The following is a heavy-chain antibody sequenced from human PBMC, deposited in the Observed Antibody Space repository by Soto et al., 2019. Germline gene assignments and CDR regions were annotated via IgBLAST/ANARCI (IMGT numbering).Heavy chain of an antibody. CDR3: ASTYYYGSGSYYKDYYYYGMDV. CDR2: IIPIFGTA. CDR1: GGTFSSYA. D-gene: IGHD3-10*01. Sequence: ASVKVSCKASGGTFSSYAISWVRQAPGQGLEWMGGIIPIFGTANYAQKFQGRVTITADESTSTAYMELSSLRSEDTAVYYCASTYYYGSGSYYKDYYYYGMDVWGQGTTVTVSS. V-gene: IGHV1-69*13. J-gene: IGHJ6*02.